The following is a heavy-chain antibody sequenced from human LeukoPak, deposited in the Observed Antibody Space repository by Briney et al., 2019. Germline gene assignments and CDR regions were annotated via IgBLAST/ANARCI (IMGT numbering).Heavy chain of an antibody. D-gene: IGHD6-6*01. CDR2: ISSSGSPI. V-gene: IGHV3-11*01. CDR3: AKDRIASPPQGRFDP. CDR1: GFTFSDYY. J-gene: IGHJ5*02. Sequence: TGGSLRLSCAASGFTFSDYYMSWIRQAPGKGLEWVSYISSSGSPIYYADSVKGRFTISRDNAKNSLYLQMNSLGAEDTAMYYCAKDRIASPPQGRFDPWGQGTLVTVSS.